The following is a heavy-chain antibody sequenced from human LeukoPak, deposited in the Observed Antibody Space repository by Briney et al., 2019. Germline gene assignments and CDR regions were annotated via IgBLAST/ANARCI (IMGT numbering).Heavy chain of an antibody. V-gene: IGHV1-8*03. D-gene: IGHD4-17*01. CDR2: MNPNSGNT. J-gene: IGHJ4*02. CDR3: ARDHHYGDYADY. Sequence: ASVKVSCKASGYTFTSYDINWVRQATGQGLEWMGWMNPNSGNTGYAQKFQGRVTITRNTSISTAYMELSSLRSEDMAVYYCARDHHYGDYADYWGQGTLVTVSS. CDR1: GYTFTSYD.